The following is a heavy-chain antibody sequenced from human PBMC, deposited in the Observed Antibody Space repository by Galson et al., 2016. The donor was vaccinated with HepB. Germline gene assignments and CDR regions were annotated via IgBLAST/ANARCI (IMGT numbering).Heavy chain of an antibody. CDR1: GGSISSSSYY. V-gene: IGHV4-39*07. J-gene: IGHJ6*04. D-gene: IGHD3-10*01. CDR3: ARDYKRFMDV. CDR2: IFYSGST. Sequence: ETLSLTCTVSGGSISSSSYYWGWIRQPPGKGLEWIGSIFYSGSTSNNPSLRSRVTMSVDTSKNQFSLRLSSVTAADTAVYYCARDYKRFMDVWGKGITVTVSP.